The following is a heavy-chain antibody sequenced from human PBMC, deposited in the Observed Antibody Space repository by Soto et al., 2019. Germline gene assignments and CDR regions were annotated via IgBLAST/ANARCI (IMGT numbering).Heavy chain of an antibody. J-gene: IGHJ4*02. CDR2: ISGSGGST. CDR3: AKVTNWNYLWEPNYFDY. CDR1: GFTFSDYY. Sequence: GGSLRLSCAASGFTFSDYYMSWIRQAPGKGLEWVSAISGSGGSTYYADSVKGRFTISRDNSKNTLYLQMNSLRAEDTAVYYCAKVTNWNYLWEPNYFDYWGQGTLVTVSS. V-gene: IGHV3-23*01. D-gene: IGHD1-7*01.